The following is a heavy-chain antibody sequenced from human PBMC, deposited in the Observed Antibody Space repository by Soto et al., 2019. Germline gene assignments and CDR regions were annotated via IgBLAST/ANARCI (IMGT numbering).Heavy chain of an antibody. CDR3: ARWWSGSRQGLDP. V-gene: IGHV4-31*03. D-gene: IGHD3-3*01. J-gene: IGHJ5*02. CDR2: IYYSGST. CDR1: GGSISSGDYY. Sequence: QVQLQESGPGLVKPSQTLSLTCTVSGGSISSGDYYWSWIRQHPGKGLEWIGYIYYSGSTSYNPSIKSRVTISVGPSKNQFSLKLRSVTAADTAVYYCARWWSGSRQGLDPWGQGTLVNVSS.